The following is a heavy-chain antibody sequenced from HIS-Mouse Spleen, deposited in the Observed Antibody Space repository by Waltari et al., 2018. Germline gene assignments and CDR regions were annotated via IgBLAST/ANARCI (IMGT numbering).Heavy chain of an antibody. CDR2: IDWDDDK. CDR3: ARIAEGYSSGWYAFDY. D-gene: IGHD6-19*01. Sequence: QVTLRESGPALVKPTQTLTLTCTFSGFSPRTTGMCVSWIRQPPVKALEWLARIDWDDDKYYSTSLKTRLTISKDTSKNQVVLTMTNMDPVDTATYYCARIAEGYSSGWYAFDYWGQGTLVTVSS. V-gene: IGHV2-70*15. CDR1: GFSPRTTGMC. J-gene: IGHJ4*02.